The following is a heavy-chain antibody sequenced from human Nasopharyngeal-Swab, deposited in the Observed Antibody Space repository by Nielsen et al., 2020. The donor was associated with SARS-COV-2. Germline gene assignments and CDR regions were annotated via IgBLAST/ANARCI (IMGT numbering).Heavy chain of an antibody. J-gene: IGHJ6*02. D-gene: IGHD6-13*01. CDR3: ARDREPGIAYYYGMDV. Sequence: ASVKVSCKASGYTFTSYDINWMRQATGQGLEWMGWMNPNSGNTGYAQKFQGRVTMTRNTSISTAYMELSSLRSEDTAVYYCARDREPGIAYYYGMDVWGQGTTVTVSS. CDR1: GYTFTSYD. CDR2: MNPNSGNT. V-gene: IGHV1-8*01.